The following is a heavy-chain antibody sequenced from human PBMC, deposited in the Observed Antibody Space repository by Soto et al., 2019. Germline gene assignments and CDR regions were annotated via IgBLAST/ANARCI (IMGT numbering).Heavy chain of an antibody. Sequence: ASVKVSCKASGGTFSSYAISWVRQAPGQGLEWMGGIIPIFGTANYAQKFQGRVTITADESTSTAYMELSSLRSEDTAVYYCARDRRSETSYFDYWGQGTLVTVSS. CDR3: ARDRRSETSYFDY. J-gene: IGHJ4*02. V-gene: IGHV1-69*13. D-gene: IGHD2-15*01. CDR2: IIPIFGTA. CDR1: GGTFSSYA.